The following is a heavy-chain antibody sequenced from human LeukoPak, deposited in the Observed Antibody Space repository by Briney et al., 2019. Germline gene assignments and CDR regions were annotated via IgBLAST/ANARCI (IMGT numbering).Heavy chain of an antibody. D-gene: IGHD2-15*01. J-gene: IGHJ5*02. CDR2: ISGYNGKT. Sequence: GASVKVSCKASGYTFNTYGITWVRQAPGQGLEWMGWISGYNGKTKYAQKLQDRVTMTTDTSTTTAYMELRSPTSDDTAVYYCARAGAVVDNWFDPWGQGTLVTVSS. V-gene: IGHV1-18*01. CDR1: GYTFNTYG. CDR3: ARAGAVVDNWFDP.